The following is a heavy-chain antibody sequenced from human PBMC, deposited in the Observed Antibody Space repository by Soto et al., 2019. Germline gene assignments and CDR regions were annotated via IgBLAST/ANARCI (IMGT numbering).Heavy chain of an antibody. V-gene: IGHV4-61*01. CDR1: GGSVTSGSYY. CDR3: ARDQGIAVAVFDY. D-gene: IGHD6-19*01. Sequence: QVQLQESGPGLVKPSETLSLTCTVSGGSVTSGSYYWSWIRQPPGKGLEWIGYIYYSGSTSYNPSLKSRVTISVDTSKNQISLKLSSVTAADTAVYYCARDQGIAVAVFDYWGQGTLFTVSS. J-gene: IGHJ4*02. CDR2: IYYSGST.